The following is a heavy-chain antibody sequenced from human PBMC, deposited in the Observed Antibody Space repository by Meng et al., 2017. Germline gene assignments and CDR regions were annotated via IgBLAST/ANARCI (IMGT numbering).Heavy chain of an antibody. CDR3: ARVSPRKVQLSALSYYYGMDV. CDR1: GFTVSSNY. V-gene: IGHV3-33*08. J-gene: IGHJ6*02. Sequence: GESLKISCAASGFTVSSNYMSWVRQAPGKGLEWVAVIWYDGSNKYYADSVKGRFTISRDNSKNTLYLQMNSLRAEDTAVYYCARVSPRKVQLSALSYYYGMDVWGQGTTVTVSS. D-gene: IGHD5-18*01. CDR2: IWYDGSNK.